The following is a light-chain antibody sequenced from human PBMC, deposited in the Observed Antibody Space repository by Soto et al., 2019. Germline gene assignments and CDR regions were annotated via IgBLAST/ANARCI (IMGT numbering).Light chain of an antibody. J-gene: IGKJ5*01. CDR1: QSVSSN. Sequence: EIVWTQSPGTLSLSPGERATLSCRASQSVSSNLAWYQQKPGQAPRLLIYGASSRATGIPVRFSGSGSGTEVTLTISSLQSEDFAVYYCQQYNNWPLTFGQGTRLEIK. V-gene: IGKV3-15*01. CDR3: QQYNNWPLT. CDR2: GAS.